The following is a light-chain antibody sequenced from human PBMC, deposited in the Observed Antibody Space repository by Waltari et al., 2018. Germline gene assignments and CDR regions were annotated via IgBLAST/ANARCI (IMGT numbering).Light chain of an antibody. CDR3: QQYYSTPNT. CDR2: WAS. V-gene: IGKV4-1*01. J-gene: IGKJ2*01. CDR1: QSVLHTNNKDY. Sequence: DIVMTQSPDSLGVSLGERATINCKSSQSVLHTNNKDYLAWYQQEPGQPPKLLISWASTREFGVPDRFSGSGSGTSFTLTISSLQAEDVAVYYCQQYYSTPNTFGQGTKLEIK.